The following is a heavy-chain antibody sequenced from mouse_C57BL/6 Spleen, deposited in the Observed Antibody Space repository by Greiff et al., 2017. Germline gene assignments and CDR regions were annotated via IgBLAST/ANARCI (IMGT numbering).Heavy chain of an antibody. D-gene: IGHD2-2*01. CDR1: GYTFTSYG. J-gene: IGHJ4*01. Sequence: VQLQQSGAELARPGASVKLSCKASGYTFTSYGISWVKQRTGQGLEWIGEIYPRSGNTYYNEKFKGKATLTADKSSRTAYLELLSLTSDDFAVYFCARFGYDFYAIDYWGQGTSGTVSS. CDR3: ARFGYDFYAIDY. V-gene: IGHV1-81*01. CDR2: IYPRSGNT.